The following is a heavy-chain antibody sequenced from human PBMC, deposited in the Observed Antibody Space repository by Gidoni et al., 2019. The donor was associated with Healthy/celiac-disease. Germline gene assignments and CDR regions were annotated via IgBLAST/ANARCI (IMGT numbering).Heavy chain of an antibody. D-gene: IGHD5-18*01. CDR2: INAGNGNT. CDR3: ARDGPTIQPRLGFDY. J-gene: IGHJ4*02. V-gene: IGHV1-3*01. CDR1: GYTFPRYA. Sequence: QVQLVQSGAEVKKPGASVKVSCKASGYTFPRYAMHWVRQAPGQRLEWMGWINAGNGNTKYSQKFQGRVTITRDTSASTAYMELSSLRSEDTAVYYCARDGPTIQPRLGFDYWGQGTLVTVSS.